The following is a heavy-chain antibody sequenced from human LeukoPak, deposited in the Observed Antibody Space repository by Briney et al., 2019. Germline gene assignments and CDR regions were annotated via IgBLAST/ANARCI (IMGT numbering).Heavy chain of an antibody. J-gene: IGHJ4*02. CDR1: GYTFTSYG. Sequence: ASVKVSCKASGYTFTSYGISWVRQAPGQGLEWMGWISAYNGNTNYAQKFQGRVTMTRDTSISTAYMELSRLRSDDTAVYYCARDANFGVAARYWGQGTLVTVSS. CDR2: ISAYNGNT. V-gene: IGHV1-18*01. D-gene: IGHD3-3*01. CDR3: ARDANFGVAARY.